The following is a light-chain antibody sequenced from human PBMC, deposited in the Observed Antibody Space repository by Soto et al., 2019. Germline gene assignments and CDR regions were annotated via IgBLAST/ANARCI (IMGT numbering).Light chain of an antibody. CDR2: GAS. CDR3: QQYNNWPRT. Sequence: EIVMTQSPATLSVSPGERATLSCRASQSVSSNLGWYHQKPVQAPSLLIYGASTRTTGIPARFSGSGSGTDFTLTISSLQYEDVAVYYCQQYNNWPRTFGQGTKVEIK. CDR1: QSVSSN. J-gene: IGKJ1*01. V-gene: IGKV3-15*01.